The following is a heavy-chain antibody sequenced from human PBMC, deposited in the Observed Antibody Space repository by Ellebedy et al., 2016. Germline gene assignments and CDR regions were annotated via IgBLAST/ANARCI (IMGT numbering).Heavy chain of an antibody. D-gene: IGHD3-16*01. CDR3: ASLYYDYVWGSSVGAGGMDV. CDR2: IYPGDSAT. CDR1: GYSFTSYW. V-gene: IGHV5-51*01. Sequence: GESLKISXKGSGYSFTSYWIGWVRQMPGKGLEWMGIIYPGDSATRYSPSFQGQVTISADKSISTAYLQWSSLKASDTAMYYCASLYYDYVWGSSVGAGGMDVWGQGTTVTVSS. J-gene: IGHJ6*02.